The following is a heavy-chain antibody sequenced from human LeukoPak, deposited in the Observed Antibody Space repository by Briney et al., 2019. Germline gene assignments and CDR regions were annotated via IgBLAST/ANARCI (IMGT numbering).Heavy chain of an antibody. Sequence: ASVKVSCKVSGYTLTELSMHWVRQAPGKGLEWMGGFDPEDGETIYAQKFQGRVTMTEDTSTDTAYMELSSLRSEDTAVYYCATSLWSTSCYKDFDYWGQGTLVTVSS. J-gene: IGHJ4*02. CDR2: FDPEDGET. CDR3: ATSLWSTSCYKDFDY. D-gene: IGHD2-2*01. V-gene: IGHV1-24*01. CDR1: GYTLTELS.